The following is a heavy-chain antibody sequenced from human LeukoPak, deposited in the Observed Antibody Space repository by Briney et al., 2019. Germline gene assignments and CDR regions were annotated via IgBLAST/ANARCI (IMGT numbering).Heavy chain of an antibody. V-gene: IGHV1-2*02. J-gene: IGHJ3*02. Sequence: ASVKVSRKASGYTFTGYYMHWVRQAPGQGLEWMGWINPNSGGTNYAQKFQGRVTMTRDTSISTAYMELSRLRSDDTAVYYCATPRGDSSGSAYSYAFDIWGQGTMVTVSS. CDR3: ATPRGDSSGSAYSYAFDI. CDR1: GYTFTGYY. CDR2: INPNSGGT. D-gene: IGHD6-19*01.